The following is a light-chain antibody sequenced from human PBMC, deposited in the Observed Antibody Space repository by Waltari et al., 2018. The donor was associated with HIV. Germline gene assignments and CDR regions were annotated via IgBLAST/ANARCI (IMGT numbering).Light chain of an antibody. Sequence: QSVLTQPPSVSAAPGQKVAISCSGGNSNLGNNYVSWYQHVPGKAPRLLIYASETRPPGIPDRFSAAKAGVSATLGITGLQIVDEADYYCGTWDSSLNLYVFGPGTTVAVL. CDR2: ASE. V-gene: IGLV1-51*01. CDR3: GTWDSSLNLYV. J-gene: IGLJ1*01. CDR1: NSNLGNNY.